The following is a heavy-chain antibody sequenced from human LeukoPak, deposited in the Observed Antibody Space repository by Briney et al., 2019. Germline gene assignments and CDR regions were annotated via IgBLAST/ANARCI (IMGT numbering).Heavy chain of an antibody. CDR1: GYTFTGYY. CDR3: ACASGRYYFDY. Sequence: ASVKVSCKASGYTFTGYYMHWVRQAPGQGLEWMGWINPNSGGTNYAQKFQGRVTMTRDTSISTAYMELSSLRSEDTAVYYCACASGRYYFDYWGQGTLVTVSS. CDR2: INPNSGGT. V-gene: IGHV1-2*02. J-gene: IGHJ4*02.